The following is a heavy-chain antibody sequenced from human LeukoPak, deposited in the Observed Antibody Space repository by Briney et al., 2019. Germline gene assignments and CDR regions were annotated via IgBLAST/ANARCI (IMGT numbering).Heavy chain of an antibody. D-gene: IGHD4/OR15-4a*01. CDR1: GFSFSDSY. J-gene: IGHJ5*02. CDR2: ITSSGTTT. V-gene: IGHV3-11*01. Sequence: GGSLRLSCSASGFSFSDSYMSWFRLSPEKGLEWIAYITSSGTTTDYGDSVKGRFTISRVNAKNSLYLQMNSLRPEDTAVYYCAGDPDYGDPSWGQGTLVTVSS. CDR3: AGDPDYGDPS.